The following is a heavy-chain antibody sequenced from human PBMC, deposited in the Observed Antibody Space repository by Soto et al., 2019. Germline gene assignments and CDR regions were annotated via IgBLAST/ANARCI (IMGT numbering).Heavy chain of an antibody. V-gene: IGHV3-23*01. CDR1: GFTFSSYA. Sequence: EVQLLESGGGLVQPGGSLRLSCAASGFTFSSYAMSWVRQAPGKGLEWVSAISGRGGSTYYADSVKGRFTISRDNSKNTLYLQMNSLRAEDTAVYYWAKVRTRPHSGSYYPLHYGMDVWGQGTTVTVSS. CDR2: ISGRGGST. D-gene: IGHD1-26*01. J-gene: IGHJ6*02. CDR3: AKVRTRPHSGSYYPLHYGMDV.